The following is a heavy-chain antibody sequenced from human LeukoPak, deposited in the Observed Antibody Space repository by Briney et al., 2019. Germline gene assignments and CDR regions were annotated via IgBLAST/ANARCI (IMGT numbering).Heavy chain of an antibody. V-gene: IGHV3-23*01. CDR2: ISGSGDST. J-gene: IGHJ3*02. CDR3: AKAHAFDI. Sequence: PGGSLRLSCAASGFTFSNYAMSWVRQAPGKGLEWVSGISGSGDSTYYADSVKGRFTISRDNSKNTLYLQINSLRVEDTAVYYCAKAHAFDIWGQGTMVTVSS. CDR1: GFTFSNYA.